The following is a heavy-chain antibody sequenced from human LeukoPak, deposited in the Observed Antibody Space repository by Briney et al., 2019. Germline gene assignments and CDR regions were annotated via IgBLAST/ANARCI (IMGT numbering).Heavy chain of an antibody. CDR3: AREDEYDAWNEESSRDY. Sequence: SETLSLTCAVYGYSIGSGYYWGWVRQPPGKGLEWIASIYYRGTTYYKASLKSRLTVSRDTSNKEFSLKVRSVTVADKTVYYCAREDEYDAWNEESSRDYWGQGILVTVSS. CDR2: IYYRGTT. V-gene: IGHV4-38-2*02. CDR1: GYSIGSGYY. D-gene: IGHD3-3*01. J-gene: IGHJ4*02.